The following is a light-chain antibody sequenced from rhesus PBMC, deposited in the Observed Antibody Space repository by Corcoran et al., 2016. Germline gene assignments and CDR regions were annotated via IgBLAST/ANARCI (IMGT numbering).Light chain of an antibody. CDR3: CSYTTSSTYI. CDR2: EVS. CDR1: SSDVGGYNY. V-gene: IGLV2S7*01. J-gene: IGLJ1*01. Sequence: QSAPTQPPSVSGSPGQSVTISCTGTSSDVGGYNYVSWYQQHPGKAPKLMIYEVSKRPSGVSDRFSGSKSGNTASLTISGLQAEDEADYYCCSYTTSSTYICGAGTRLTVL.